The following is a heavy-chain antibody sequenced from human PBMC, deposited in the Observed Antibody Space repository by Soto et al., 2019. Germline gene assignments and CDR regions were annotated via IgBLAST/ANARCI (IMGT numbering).Heavy chain of an antibody. Sequence: EVQLLESGGGLVQPGGSLRLSCAASGFTFSSYAMSWVRQAPGKGLEWVSAISGSGGSTYYADSVKGRFTISRDNSKNTLYLQMNSLGAEDTAVYYCANCAVYSSRYYYYYYMDVWGKGTTVTVSS. D-gene: IGHD6-13*01. CDR1: GFTFSSYA. CDR2: ISGSGGST. V-gene: IGHV3-23*01. CDR3: ANCAVYSSRYYYYYYMDV. J-gene: IGHJ6*03.